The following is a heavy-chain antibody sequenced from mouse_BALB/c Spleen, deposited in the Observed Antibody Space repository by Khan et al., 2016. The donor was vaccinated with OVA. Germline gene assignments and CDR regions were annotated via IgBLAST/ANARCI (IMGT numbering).Heavy chain of an antibody. Sequence: EVELVESGGDLVKPGGSLKLSCAASGFTFSTYGMSWVRQAPDKRLEWVATVSTGGSYTYYPDSVKGRFTISRVNAKNTLYLQMSGLRSEDTAMFYGTRLAYYYDSEGFAYWGQGTLVTVSA. CDR1: GFTFSTYG. CDR2: VSTGGSYT. D-gene: IGHD1-1*01. J-gene: IGHJ3*01. CDR3: TRLAYYYDSEGFAY. V-gene: IGHV5-6*01.